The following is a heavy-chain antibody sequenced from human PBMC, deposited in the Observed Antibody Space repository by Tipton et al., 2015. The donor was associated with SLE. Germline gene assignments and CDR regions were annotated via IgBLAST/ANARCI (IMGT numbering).Heavy chain of an antibody. V-gene: IGHV3-21*03. Sequence: QLVQSGGGLVQPGGSLRLSCAASGFTVSGNYMSWVRQAPGKGLEWVSSISSSSGYKYYADSVKGRFTISRDNAKNSLYLQMNSLRVEDTGVYYCARDWDHGDYYPFWGQGTLVTVSP. J-gene: IGHJ4*02. D-gene: IGHD4-17*01. CDR1: GFTVSGNY. CDR2: ISSSSGYK. CDR3: ARDWDHGDYYPF.